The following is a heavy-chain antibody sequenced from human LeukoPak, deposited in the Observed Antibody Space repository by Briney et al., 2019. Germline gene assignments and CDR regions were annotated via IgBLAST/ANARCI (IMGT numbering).Heavy chain of an antibody. J-gene: IGHJ4*02. CDR1: GGTFSSYA. D-gene: IGHD4-17*01. CDR3: ARDRSGTVPYFDY. Sequence: SVKVSCKASGGTFSSYAISWVRQAPGQGLEWMGGIIPIFGTANYAQKFQGRVTITTDESTSTAYMELRSLRSEDTAVYYCARDRSGTVPYFDYWGQGTLVTVSS. V-gene: IGHV1-69*05. CDR2: IIPIFGTA.